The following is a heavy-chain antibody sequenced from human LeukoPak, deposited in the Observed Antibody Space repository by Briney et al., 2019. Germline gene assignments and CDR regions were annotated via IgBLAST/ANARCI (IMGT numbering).Heavy chain of an antibody. CDR2: INSDGYSI. V-gene: IGHV3-74*01. CDR3: ARGIAVAGTDS. Sequence: GGSLRLSCAASGFTFSSYWMHWIRQAPGKGLVWLARINSDGYSISYADSVKGRFTISRDNVKNTLYLQMNSLGVEDTAMYYCARGIAVAGTDSWGQGTLVTVSS. CDR1: GFTFSSYW. D-gene: IGHD6-19*01. J-gene: IGHJ4*02.